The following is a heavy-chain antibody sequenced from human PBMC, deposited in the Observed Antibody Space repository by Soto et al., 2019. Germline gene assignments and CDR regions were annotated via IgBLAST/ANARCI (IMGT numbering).Heavy chain of an antibody. V-gene: IGHV3-15*07. CDR3: TTVIDSSSWYGRIYYYYYYGMDV. CDR1: GFTFSNAW. D-gene: IGHD6-13*01. CDR2: IKSKTDGGTT. Sequence: PGGSLRLSCAASGFTFSNAWMNWVRQAPGKGLEWVGRIKSKTDGGTTDYAAPVKGRFTISRDDSKNTLYLQMNSLKTEDTAVYYCTTVIDSSSWYGRIYYYYYYGMDVWGQGTTVTVSS. J-gene: IGHJ6*02.